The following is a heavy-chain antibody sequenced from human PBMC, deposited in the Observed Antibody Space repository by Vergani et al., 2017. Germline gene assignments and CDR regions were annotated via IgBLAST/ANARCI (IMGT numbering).Heavy chain of an antibody. J-gene: IGHJ3*02. D-gene: IGHD3-3*01. Sequence: QVQLVQSGAEVKKPGASVTVSCKASGYTFTSYDINWVRQATGQGLEWMGWMNPNSGNTGYAQKFQGRVTMTRNTSISTAYMELSSLRSEDTAVYYCARMGTIFGVVADAFDIWGQGTMVTVSS. CDR1: GYTFTSYD. CDR3: ARMGTIFGVVADAFDI. CDR2: MNPNSGNT. V-gene: IGHV1-8*01.